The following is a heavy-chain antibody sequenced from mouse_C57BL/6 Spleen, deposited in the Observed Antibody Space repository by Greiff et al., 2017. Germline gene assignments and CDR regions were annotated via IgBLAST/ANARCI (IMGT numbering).Heavy chain of an antibody. CDR3: ARAIGYDYDGYFDV. CDR2: LRYDGSN. CDR1: GYSITSGYY. J-gene: IGHJ1*03. Sequence: EVQRVESGPGLVKPSQSLSLTCSVTGYSITSGYYWNWIRQFPGNKLELMGYLRYDGSNNYHPSLQNRISITRDPSKNQFFLKLNSVTTEDTATYYCARAIGYDYDGYFDVWGTGTTVTVSS. V-gene: IGHV3-6*01. D-gene: IGHD2-4*01.